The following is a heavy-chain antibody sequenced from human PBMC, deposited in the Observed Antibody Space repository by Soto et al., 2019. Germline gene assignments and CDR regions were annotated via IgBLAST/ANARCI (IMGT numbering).Heavy chain of an antibody. Sequence: ASVKVSCKASGGTFSSYAISWVRQAPGQGLEWMGWMIPIFGNTDYAQKFQGRVTMTGDNSIRTAYTELSSLSSEDTAVYYCARARGSFEIWGQGTMVTV. J-gene: IGHJ3*02. V-gene: IGHV1-8*02. CDR3: ARARGSFEI. CDR1: GGTFSSYA. CDR2: MIPIFGNT. D-gene: IGHD1-26*01.